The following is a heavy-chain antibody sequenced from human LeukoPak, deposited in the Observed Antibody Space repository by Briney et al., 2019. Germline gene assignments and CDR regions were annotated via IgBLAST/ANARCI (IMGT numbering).Heavy chain of an antibody. CDR3: AGQGYGDYEFDY. J-gene: IGHJ4*02. CDR2: IYHSGST. CDR1: GGSISSGGYS. D-gene: IGHD4-17*01. Sequence: SETLSFTCAVSGGSISSGGYSWSWVRQPPGKGLEWIGYIYHSGSTYYNPSLKSRVTISVDRSKNQFSLKLSSVTAADTAVYYCAGQGYGDYEFDYWGQGTLVTVSS. V-gene: IGHV4-30-2*01.